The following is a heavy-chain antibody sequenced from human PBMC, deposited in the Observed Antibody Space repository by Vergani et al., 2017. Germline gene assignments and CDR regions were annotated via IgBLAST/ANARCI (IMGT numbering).Heavy chain of an antibody. V-gene: IGHV3-23*04. D-gene: IGHD5-12*01. CDR1: GLSFPGYA. CDR3: TKGSRGYTGYFFDY. CDR2: VSGSSATP. Sequence: EVQMVESWGGLVKPGGSLRLSCEASGLSFPGYAMSWVRQAPGKGLEWVSSVSGSSATPYYADSVKGRFIISRDNSKNTLHLQMNSLRADDTAVYYCTKGSRGYTGYFFDYWGQGTLATVSS. J-gene: IGHJ4*02.